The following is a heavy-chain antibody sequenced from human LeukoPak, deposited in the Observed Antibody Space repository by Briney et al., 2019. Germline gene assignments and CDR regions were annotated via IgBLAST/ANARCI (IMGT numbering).Heavy chain of an antibody. Sequence: SETLSLTCTVSGGSISSYYWSWIRQPPGKGLEWIGYIYYSGSTNYKPSLKSRVTISVDTSKNQFSLKLSSVTAADTAVYYCARDGTMVRGVIITPFDYWGQGTLVTVSS. D-gene: IGHD3-10*01. V-gene: IGHV4-59*12. CDR3: ARDGTMVRGVIITPFDY. CDR2: IYYSGST. J-gene: IGHJ4*02. CDR1: GGSISSYY.